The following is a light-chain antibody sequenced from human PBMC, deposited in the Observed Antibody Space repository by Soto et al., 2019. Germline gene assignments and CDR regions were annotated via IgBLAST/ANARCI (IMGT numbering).Light chain of an antibody. CDR3: QQSSNSPWT. CDR1: QDIGTY. CDR2: AAS. V-gene: IGKV1-39*01. J-gene: IGKJ1*01. Sequence: PSQDIGTYLNWYQQKPGKAPKLLIYAASTLQSGVPSRFSGTGSGTGFTLTISRLQPEDFATYFCQQSSNSPWTFGQGTKGDIK.